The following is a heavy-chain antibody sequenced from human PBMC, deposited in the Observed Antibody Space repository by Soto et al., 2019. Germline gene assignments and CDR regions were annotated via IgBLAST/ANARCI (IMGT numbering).Heavy chain of an antibody. J-gene: IGHJ6*02. D-gene: IGHD2-2*01. CDR3: ARSQGSSTSLEIYYYYYYGMDV. CDR2: IIPIPGTA. CDR1: GGTFSSYA. Sequence: QVQLVQSGAEVKKPGSSVKVSCKASGGTFSSYAISWVRQAPGQGLEWMGGIIPIPGTANYAQKFQGRVTITADESTSTAYVELSSLRSVDTAVYYCARSQGSSTSLEIYYYYYYGMDVWGQGTTVTVSS. V-gene: IGHV1-69*01.